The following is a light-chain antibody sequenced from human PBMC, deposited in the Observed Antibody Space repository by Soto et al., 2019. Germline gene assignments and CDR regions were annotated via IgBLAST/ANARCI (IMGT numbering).Light chain of an antibody. J-gene: IGLJ1*01. CDR1: SSNIGSNT. Sequence: QSVLTQPPSASGTPGQRVTISCSGSSSNIGSNTVNRYQQLPGTAPKLLIYSNNQRPSGVPDRFSGSKSGTSASLAISGLQSEDEADYYCAAWDVSLNGYVLGTGTKVTVL. CDR2: SNN. V-gene: IGLV1-44*01. CDR3: AAWDVSLNGYV.